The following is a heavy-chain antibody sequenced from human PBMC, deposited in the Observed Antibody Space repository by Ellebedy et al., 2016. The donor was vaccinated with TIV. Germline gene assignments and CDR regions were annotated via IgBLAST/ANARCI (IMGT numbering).Heavy chain of an antibody. D-gene: IGHD3-22*01. Sequence: ASVKVSXKASGYTFTGYYMHWVRQAPGQGLEWMGWINPNSGGTNYAQKFQGRVTMTRDTSISTAYMELSRLRSDDTAVYYCARRDYDSSGYYCRYWGQGTLVTVSS. CDR3: ARRDYDSSGYYCRY. J-gene: IGHJ4*02. V-gene: IGHV1-2*02. CDR1: GYTFTGYY. CDR2: INPNSGGT.